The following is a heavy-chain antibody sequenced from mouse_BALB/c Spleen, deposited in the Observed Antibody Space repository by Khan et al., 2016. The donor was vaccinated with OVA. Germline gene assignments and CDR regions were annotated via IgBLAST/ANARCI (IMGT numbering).Heavy chain of an antibody. CDR3: ARRKFITTSEEDPWFAY. D-gene: IGHD1-2*01. CDR1: GYSFTSYW. J-gene: IGHJ3*01. V-gene: IGHV1-74*01. CDR2: IHPSDTGT. Sequence: QVQLQQPGAELVRPGASVKLSCKGTGYSFTSYWMHWVRQRPGQGLEWIGMIHPSDTGTRLNQKFKDRATLTVDQSSSTAYMQLISPTSEDSAVDYCARRKFITTSEEDPWFAYWGQGTLVTVSA.